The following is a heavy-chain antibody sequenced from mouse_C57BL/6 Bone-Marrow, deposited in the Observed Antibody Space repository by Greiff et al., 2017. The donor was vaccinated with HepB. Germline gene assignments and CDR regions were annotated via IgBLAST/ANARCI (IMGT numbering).Heavy chain of an antibody. V-gene: IGHV5-15*01. D-gene: IGHD1-1*01. J-gene: IGHJ1*01. Sequence: EVKLVESGGGLVQPGGSLKLSCAASGFTFSDYGTAWVRQAPRKGPEWVAFISNLAYSIYYADTVTGRFTISRENAKNTLYLEMSSLRSEDTAMYYCARCGGSSPDWYFDVWGAGTAVNVSS. CDR1: GFTFSDYG. CDR2: ISNLAYSI. CDR3: ARCGGSSPDWYFDV.